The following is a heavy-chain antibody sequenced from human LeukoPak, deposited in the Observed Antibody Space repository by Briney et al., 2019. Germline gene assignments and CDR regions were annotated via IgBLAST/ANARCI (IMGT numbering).Heavy chain of an antibody. CDR1: KFTFSHFG. D-gene: IGHD4-11*01. CDR2: IWNDGSNQ. CDR3: AKDAQRGFDYSNSLEN. V-gene: IGHV3-33*06. Sequence: GGSLRLSCAASKFTFSHFGMHWVRQAPGKGLEWVAVIWNDGSNQYYAESVKGRFTVSRDNSQNMVYPQMNSLRPEDTAVYYCAKDAQRGFDYSNSLENWGQGTLVTVSS. J-gene: IGHJ4*02.